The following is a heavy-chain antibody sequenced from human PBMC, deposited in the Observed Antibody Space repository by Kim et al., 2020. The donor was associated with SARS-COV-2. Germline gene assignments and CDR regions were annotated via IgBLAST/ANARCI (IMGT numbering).Heavy chain of an antibody. CDR3: TRVPQDPGSYYDAFDI. Sequence: GGSLRLSCAASGFIFTDSAMHWVRQASGKGLEWVGRIRSKANSYPKAYAATLKGRFTISRDDSKNTAYLQMNSLAAEDTAVYYCTRVPQDPGSYYDAFDIWGEGVMVSV. CDR2: IRSKANSYPK. V-gene: IGHV3-73*01. D-gene: IGHD3-10*01. CDR1: GFIFTDSA. J-gene: IGHJ3*02.